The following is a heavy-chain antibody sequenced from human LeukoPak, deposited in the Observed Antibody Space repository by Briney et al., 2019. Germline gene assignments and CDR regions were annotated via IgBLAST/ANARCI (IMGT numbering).Heavy chain of an antibody. Sequence: GESLKISCKGSGYSFTSYWIGWVRQMPGKGLEGMGIIYPGDSDTRYSPSLQGQVTISADKSISTAYLQWSSLKASDTAIYYCARRGYYDSSGYYIFDYWGQGTLVTVSS. CDR3: ARRGYYDSSGYYIFDY. CDR1: GYSFTSYW. D-gene: IGHD3-22*01. J-gene: IGHJ4*02. CDR2: IYPGDSDT. V-gene: IGHV5-51*01.